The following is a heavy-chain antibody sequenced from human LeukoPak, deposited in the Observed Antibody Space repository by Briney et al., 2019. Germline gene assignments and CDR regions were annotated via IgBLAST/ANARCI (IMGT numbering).Heavy chain of an antibody. D-gene: IGHD6-19*01. V-gene: IGHV3-48*04. Sequence: GGSLRLSCAASGFTFSSYSMNWVRQAPGKGLEWVSYISSSSSTIYYADSVKGRFTISRDNAKNSLYLQMNSLRAEDTAVYYCARCSSGFSARVPYYYMDVWGKGTTVTVSS. CDR3: ARCSSGFSARVPYYYMDV. CDR1: GFTFSSYS. J-gene: IGHJ6*03. CDR2: ISSSSSTI.